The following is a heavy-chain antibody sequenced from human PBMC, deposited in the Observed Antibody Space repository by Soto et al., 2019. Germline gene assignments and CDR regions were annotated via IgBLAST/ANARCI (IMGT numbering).Heavy chain of an antibody. V-gene: IGHV3-48*02. CDR3: AREDILGARSFDY. CDR1: GFTFSGYS. Sequence: GGSLRLSCAASGFTFSGYSMNWVRQAPGKGLEWVSYISSLSSPRYYAESVEGRFIISRDNAKNSLYLQMNSLRDEDTAVYFCAREDILGARSFDYWGQGTLVTVSS. D-gene: IGHD1-26*01. J-gene: IGHJ4*02. CDR2: ISSLSSPR.